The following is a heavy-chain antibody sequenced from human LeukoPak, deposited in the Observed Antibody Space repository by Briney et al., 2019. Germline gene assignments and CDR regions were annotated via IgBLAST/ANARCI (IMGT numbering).Heavy chain of an antibody. V-gene: IGHV3-64*02. Sequence: GGSLRLSCQASGITFSNHALDWVRQAPGKGLEYVAAINPNGGSTSYVDSVKGRFIISRDNSRNTLYLQMGDLRVDDTAVYYCATSGSYYTPVWGKGTTVIASS. J-gene: IGHJ6*04. CDR3: ATSGSYYTPV. CDR1: GITFSNHA. D-gene: IGHD1-26*01. CDR2: INPNGGST.